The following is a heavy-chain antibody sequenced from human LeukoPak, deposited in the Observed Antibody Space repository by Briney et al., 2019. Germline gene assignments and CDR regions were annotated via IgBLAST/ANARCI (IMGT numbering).Heavy chain of an antibody. D-gene: IGHD3-10*01. V-gene: IGHV4-38-2*02. CDR2: MNHSGST. Sequence: SETLSLTCTVSGYSISSGCYWGWIRQPPGQGLEWIGEMNHSGSTNYNPSLKSRVTISVDTSKNQFSLKLSSVTAADTAVYYCARLTKNDSGTYRFGKKKRGYMDVWGKGTTVTISS. J-gene: IGHJ6*03. CDR3: ARLTKNDSGTYRFGKKKRGYMDV. CDR1: GYSISSGCY.